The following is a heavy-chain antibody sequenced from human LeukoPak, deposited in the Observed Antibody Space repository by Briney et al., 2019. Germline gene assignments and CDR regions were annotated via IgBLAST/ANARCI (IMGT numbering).Heavy chain of an antibody. V-gene: IGHV4-31*03. D-gene: IGHD4-17*01. CDR1: GGSISSGGYY. CDR2: IYYSGST. Sequence: SQTLSLTCTVSGGSISSGGYYWSWIRQHPGKGLEWTGYIYYSGSTYYNPSLKSRVTISVDTSKNQFSLKLSSVTAADTAVYYCARDNRAVTNEKYWYFDLWGRGTLVTVSS. CDR3: ARDNRAVTNEKYWYFDL. J-gene: IGHJ2*01.